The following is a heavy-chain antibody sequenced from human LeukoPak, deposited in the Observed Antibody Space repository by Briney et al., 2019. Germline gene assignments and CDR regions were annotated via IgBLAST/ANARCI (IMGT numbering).Heavy chain of an antibody. D-gene: IGHD3-9*01. V-gene: IGHV3-48*02. CDR2: IRTTAEGAKYA. CDR3: ATDHRYAFDY. J-gene: IGHJ4*02. CDR1: GFSFTDYP. Sequence: GGSLRLSCATSGFSFTDYPMNWVRQAPGKGLEWISNIRTTAEGAKYAYYADSVKGRVTISRDDGKNTLCLHMNSLRDDYTAVYYCATDHRYAFDYWGQGILVTVSS.